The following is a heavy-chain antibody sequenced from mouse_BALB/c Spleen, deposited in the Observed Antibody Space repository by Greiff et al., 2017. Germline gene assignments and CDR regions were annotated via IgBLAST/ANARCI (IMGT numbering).Heavy chain of an antibody. D-gene: IGHD6-1*01. V-gene: IGHV5-17*02. CDR3: ARTTWADY. CDR2: ISSGSSTI. J-gene: IGHJ2*01. CDR1: GFTFSSFG. Sequence: EVMLVESGGGLVQPGGSRKLSCAASGFTFSSFGMHWVRQAPEKGLEWVAYISSGSSTIYYADTVKGRFTISRDNPKNTLFLQMTSLRSEDTAMYYCARTTWADYWGQGTTLTVSS.